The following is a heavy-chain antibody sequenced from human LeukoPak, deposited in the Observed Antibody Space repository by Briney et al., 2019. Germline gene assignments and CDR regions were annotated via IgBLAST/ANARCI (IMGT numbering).Heavy chain of an antibody. Sequence: SETLSLTCTVSGASITSSSSYWGWIRQPPGKGLEWIGSIYYSGSTYYNPSLKSRITISVDTSKHQFSLKLTSVTAADTAVYYCARCAYSYGYYFDYWGQGTLVTVSS. D-gene: IGHD5-18*01. CDR1: GASITSSSSY. CDR3: ARCAYSYGYYFDY. CDR2: IYYSGST. V-gene: IGHV4-39*01. J-gene: IGHJ4*02.